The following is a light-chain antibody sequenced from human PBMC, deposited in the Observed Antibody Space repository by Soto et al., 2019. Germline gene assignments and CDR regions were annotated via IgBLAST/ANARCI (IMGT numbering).Light chain of an antibody. V-gene: IGKV3-20*01. CDR3: QQYGSSSWT. J-gene: IGKJ1*01. CDR1: QSVSSSY. CDR2: GAS. Sequence: EIVLTQSPGTLSLSPGERATISCRASQSVSSSYLAWYQQKPGQAPRPLIYGASSRAIGIPDRFSGSGSGTDFTLTISRLEPEDFAVYYCQQYGSSSWTFGQGTKV.